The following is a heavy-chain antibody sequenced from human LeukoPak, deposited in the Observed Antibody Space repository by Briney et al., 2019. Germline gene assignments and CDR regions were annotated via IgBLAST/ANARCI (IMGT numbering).Heavy chain of an antibody. V-gene: IGHV1-18*01. Sequence: ALVKVSCKASVYTYTSYGISWVRQAPGHPLKWMGWISAYNGNTNYAQKLQRRVTMTTDTSTSTAYMELRSLRSDDTAVYYCARDYGWPSGYVSPKSYADYWGQGTLVTVSS. CDR1: VYTYTSYG. CDR2: ISAYNGNT. J-gene: IGHJ4*02. CDR3: ARDYGWPSGYVSPKSYADY. D-gene: IGHD5-12*01.